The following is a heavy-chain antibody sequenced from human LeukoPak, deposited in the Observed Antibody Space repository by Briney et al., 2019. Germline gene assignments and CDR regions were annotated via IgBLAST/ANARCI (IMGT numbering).Heavy chain of an antibody. D-gene: IGHD3-9*01. CDR1: GFTFSSYA. CDR2: ISGSGGST. Sequence: GGSLRLSCAASGFTFSSYAMSWVRQAPGKGLEWVSAISGSGGSTYYADSVKGRFTISRDNSKNTLFLQMNSLRAEDTAVYYCARGNFDWLLSPNYLGQGTLVTVSS. CDR3: ARGNFDWLLSPNY. V-gene: IGHV3-23*01. J-gene: IGHJ4*02.